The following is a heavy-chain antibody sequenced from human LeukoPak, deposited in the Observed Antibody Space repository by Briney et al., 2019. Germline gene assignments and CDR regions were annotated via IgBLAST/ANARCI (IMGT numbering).Heavy chain of an antibody. CDR1: GYTFTGYY. D-gene: IGHD3-10*01. CDR3: ARGFRVLLWFGELSEYFDY. J-gene: IGHJ4*02. Sequence: ASVKVSCKASGYTFTGYYMHWVRQAPGQGLEWMGIINPSGGSTSYAQKFQGRVTMTRDTSTSTVYMELSSLRSEDTAVYYCARGFRVLLWFGELSEYFDYWGQGTLVTVSS. V-gene: IGHV1-46*01. CDR2: INPSGGST.